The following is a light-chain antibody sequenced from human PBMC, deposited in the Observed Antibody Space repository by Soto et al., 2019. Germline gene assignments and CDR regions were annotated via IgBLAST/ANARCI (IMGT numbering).Light chain of an antibody. V-gene: IGKV3-15*01. J-gene: IGKJ4*01. Sequence: EIVMTQSPVTLSVSPGEVATLSCRASESVGTSVAWYRQRPGQAPSLLIYGASTRTVGVPARFRGSGSETDFTLTISSLQSEDFAIYYCQQYNDWPLLSFGGGPRWRTN. CDR2: GAS. CDR1: ESVGTS. CDR3: QQYNDWPLLS.